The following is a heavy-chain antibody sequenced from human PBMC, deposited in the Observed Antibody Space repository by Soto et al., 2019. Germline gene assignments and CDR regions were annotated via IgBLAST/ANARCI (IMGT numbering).Heavy chain of an antibody. Sequence: SETLSLTCAVSGGSISSGGYSWSWIRQPPGKGLEWIGYIYHSGSTYYNPSLKSRATISVDRSKKQFSLNLGSVTAADTAIYYCARYFDWPSGIDIRGQGTMVTVSS. V-gene: IGHV4-30-2*02. CDR2: IYHSGST. CDR1: GGSISSGGYS. D-gene: IGHD3-9*01. J-gene: IGHJ3*02. CDR3: ARYFDWPSGIDI.